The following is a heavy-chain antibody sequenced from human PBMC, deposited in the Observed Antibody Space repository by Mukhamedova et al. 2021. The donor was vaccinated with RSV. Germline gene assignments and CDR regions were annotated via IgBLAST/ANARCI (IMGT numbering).Heavy chain of an antibody. V-gene: IGHV4-59*08. CDR2: INYRGSA. Sequence: GLEWIGYINYRGSANYNPSLRSRVTVSLDTSRNQFSLILRSVTAADTAIYFCARHKNVETSMGTGPHDFWGQGTLVIVSS. D-gene: IGHD5-18*01. J-gene: IGHJ4*02. CDR3: ARHKNVETSMGTGPHDF.